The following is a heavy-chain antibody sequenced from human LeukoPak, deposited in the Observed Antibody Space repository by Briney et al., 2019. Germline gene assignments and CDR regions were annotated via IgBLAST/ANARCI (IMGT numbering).Heavy chain of an antibody. CDR1: GFILSSFA. D-gene: IGHD1-26*01. V-gene: IGHV3-23*01. CDR3: AKKGATTKDFDY. Sequence: GGSLRLSCAASGFILSSFAMTWVRQPPGKGLEWVSVISDSGSNTYYADSVKGRFTISRDNSKNTLYLQMNSLRAEDTAVYYCAKKGATTKDFDYWGQGTLVTVSS. CDR2: ISDSGSNT. J-gene: IGHJ4*02.